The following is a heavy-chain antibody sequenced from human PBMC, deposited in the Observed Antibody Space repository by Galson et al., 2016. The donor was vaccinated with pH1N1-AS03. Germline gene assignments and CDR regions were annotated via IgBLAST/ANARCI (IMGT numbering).Heavy chain of an antibody. CDR2: INHSGGT. J-gene: IGHJ6*02. V-gene: IGHV4-34*01. D-gene: IGHD3-16*02. CDR1: GGSFGGYY. CDR3: AAYRPLRPGVLDV. Sequence: SETLSLTCAVYGGSFGGYYWNWIRQPPGKGREWIGEINHSGGTNYNPSLKSRVTISVDTSKNQFSLKLSSVTAADTAVYYCAAYRPLRPGVLDVWGQGTTVTVSS.